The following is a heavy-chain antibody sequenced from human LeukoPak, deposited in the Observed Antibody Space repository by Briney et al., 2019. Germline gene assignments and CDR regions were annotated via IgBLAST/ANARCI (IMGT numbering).Heavy chain of an antibody. J-gene: IGHJ4*02. CDR3: ARDQYDSVWGSYRPYFDY. CDR1: GYTFTSYG. D-gene: IGHD3-16*02. Sequence: ASVKVSCKASGYTFTSYGISWVRQAPGQGLEWMGSISPYNGNTKYAENLQGRVIMTTDTSTRTAYMELRSLRSDDTAVFYCARDQYDSVWGSYRPYFDYWGQGTRVTVSS. V-gene: IGHV1-18*04. CDR2: ISPYNGNT.